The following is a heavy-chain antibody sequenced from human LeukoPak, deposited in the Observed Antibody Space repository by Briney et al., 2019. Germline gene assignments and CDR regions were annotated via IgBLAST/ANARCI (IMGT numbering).Heavy chain of an antibody. J-gene: IGHJ4*02. Sequence: PGGSLRLSCAASGFTISSYAMHWVRQAPGKGLEWVAVISYDGSNKYYADSVKGRFTISRDNSKNTLYLQMNSLRAEDTAVYYCARDGQDIPFDYWGQGTLVTVSS. D-gene: IGHD2-15*01. CDR1: GFTISSYA. CDR2: ISYDGSNK. CDR3: ARDGQDIPFDY. V-gene: IGHV3-30*04.